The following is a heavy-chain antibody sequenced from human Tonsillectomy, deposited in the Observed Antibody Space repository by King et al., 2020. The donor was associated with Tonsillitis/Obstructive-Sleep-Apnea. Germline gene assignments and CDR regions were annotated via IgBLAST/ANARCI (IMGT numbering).Heavy chain of an antibody. D-gene: IGHD2-2*02. CDR3: ARSSKLVRVEAATAIEY. CDR2: TWYDGSNK. Sequence: VQLVESGGGVVQPGRSLRLSCAASGFTFGTYGMHWVRQAPGKGLEWVAVTWYDGSNKHYADSVRGRFTISRDNSKKTLYLQMNTVRAEDTAVYYCARSSKLVRVEAATAIEYWGHGTLVTVSS. CDR1: GFTFGTYG. J-gene: IGHJ4*01. V-gene: IGHV3-33*01.